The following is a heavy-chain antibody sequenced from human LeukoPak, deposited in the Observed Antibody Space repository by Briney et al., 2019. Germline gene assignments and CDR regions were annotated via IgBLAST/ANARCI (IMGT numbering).Heavy chain of an antibody. J-gene: IGHJ4*02. CDR2: ISYDGNSK. CDR1: GFTFSRYG. D-gene: IGHD7-27*01. V-gene: IGHV3-30*18. Sequence: GGSLRLSCAASGFTFSRYGMHWVRQAPGKGLEWVAVISYDGNSKYYADSVKGRFTISRDNSKNTLYLQMNSLRAEDTAVYYCAKAANWGSFDYWGQGTLVIVSS. CDR3: AKAANWGSFDY.